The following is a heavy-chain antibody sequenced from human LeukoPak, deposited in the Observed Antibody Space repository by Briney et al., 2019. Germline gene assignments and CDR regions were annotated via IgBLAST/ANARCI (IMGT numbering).Heavy chain of an antibody. CDR2: ISSSSSYI. CDR3: AKDHSVVVVVPAAPTGVSY. Sequence: PGGSLRLSCAASGFTFSSYSMNWVRQAPGKGLEWVSSISSSSSYIYYADSVKGRFTISRDNAKSSLYLQMNSLRAEDTAVYYCAKDHSVVVVVPAAPTGVSYWGQGTLVTVSS. V-gene: IGHV3-21*04. J-gene: IGHJ4*02. CDR1: GFTFSSYS. D-gene: IGHD2-2*01.